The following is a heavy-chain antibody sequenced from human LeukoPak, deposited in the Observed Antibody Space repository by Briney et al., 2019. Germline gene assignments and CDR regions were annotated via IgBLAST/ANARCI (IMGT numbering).Heavy chain of an antibody. CDR1: GFTFSSYS. CDR2: IGSSSSYI. V-gene: IGHV3-21*01. CDR3: ARSTRMAAYYYMDV. D-gene: IGHD2-2*01. Sequence: GGSLRLSCAASGFTFSSYSMNWVRQAPGKGLEWVSSIGSSSSYIYYADSVKGRFTISRDNAKNSLYLQMNSLRAEDTAVYYCARSTRMAAYYYMDVWGKGTTVTVSS. J-gene: IGHJ6*03.